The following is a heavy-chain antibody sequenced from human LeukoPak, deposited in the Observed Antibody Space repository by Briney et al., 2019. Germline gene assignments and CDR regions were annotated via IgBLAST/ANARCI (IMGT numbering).Heavy chain of an antibody. V-gene: IGHV1-69*05. CDR1: VGTFSSYA. D-gene: IGHD4-17*01. Sequence: ASVTVSCKASVGTFSSYAISWVRQAPGQGLEWMGGIIPIFGTSNYAQKFQGRVTITTDESTSTAYMELSRLRSEDTAVYYCARIMPTYTVTTGYFDYWGQGTLVTVSS. CDR2: IIPIFGTS. CDR3: ARIMPTYTVTTGYFDY. J-gene: IGHJ4*02.